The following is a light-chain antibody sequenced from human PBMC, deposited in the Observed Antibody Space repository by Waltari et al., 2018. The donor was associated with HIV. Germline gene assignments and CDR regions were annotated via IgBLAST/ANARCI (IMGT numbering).Light chain of an antibody. J-gene: IGKJ4*01. V-gene: IGKV2D-29*01. CDR1: QTLLHSDCKSY. CDR2: EAH. CDR3: LQSIDFPLT. Sequence: EILMTQTPVSLSVTPGQPASISCKSSQTLLHSDCKSYLYWSLQKAGQPPHRLISEAHKRFHGVPERFSGSGSGTHFILTISRVEAEDVGVYYCLQSIDFPLTFGGGTKVEIK.